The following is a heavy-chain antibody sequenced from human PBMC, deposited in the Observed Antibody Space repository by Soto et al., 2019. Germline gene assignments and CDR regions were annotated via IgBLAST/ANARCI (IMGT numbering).Heavy chain of an antibody. D-gene: IGHD3-22*01. V-gene: IGHV3-11*01. CDR3: ARDLGYYDSSGYFDY. CDR1: GFTFSDYY. Sequence: PGGSLRLSCAASGFTFSDYYMSWIRQAPGKRLEWVSYISSSDTIISYADSVKGRFTISRDNAKNSLYLQMNSLRAEDTAVYYCARDLGYYDSSGYFDYWGQGTLVTVSS. CDR2: ISSSDTII. J-gene: IGHJ4*02.